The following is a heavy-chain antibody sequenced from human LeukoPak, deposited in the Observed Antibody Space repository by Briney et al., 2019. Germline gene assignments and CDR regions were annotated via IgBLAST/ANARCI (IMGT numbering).Heavy chain of an antibody. CDR1: GFTFNNYY. Sequence: GGSLRLSCAASGFTFNNYYMSWVRQAPGKGLEWVADIKQDGSEEYYVDSVKGRFTISRDNPKTSLYLQMNSLRADDTAVYYCVREGGEYLSCPFDYCGRGTLVTVSS. J-gene: IGHJ4*02. V-gene: IGHV3-7*01. D-gene: IGHD6-6*01. CDR2: IKQDGSEE. CDR3: VREGGEYLSCPFDY.